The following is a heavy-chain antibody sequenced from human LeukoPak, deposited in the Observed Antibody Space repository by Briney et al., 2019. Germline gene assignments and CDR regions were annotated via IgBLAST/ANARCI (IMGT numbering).Heavy chain of an antibody. J-gene: IGHJ4*02. CDR2: IKQDGSEK. V-gene: IGHV3-7*04. D-gene: IGHD3-16*01. Sequence: GGSLRLSCAASGFTFSSYWMSWVRQTPGKGLEWVANIKQDGSEKYYVDSVEGRFTISRDNAKSSLYLQMHSLRVEDTAVYYCARYGLGIQYWRQGTLVTVSS. CDR1: GFTFSSYW. CDR3: ARYGLGIQY.